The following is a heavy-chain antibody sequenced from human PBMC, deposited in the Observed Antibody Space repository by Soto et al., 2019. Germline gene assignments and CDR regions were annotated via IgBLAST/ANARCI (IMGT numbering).Heavy chain of an antibody. J-gene: IGHJ6*02. D-gene: IGHD3-3*01. CDR2: IRSKANSYAT. CDR1: GFTFSGSA. CDR3: TRHEYRSGYYPYYYYGMDV. Sequence: VQLVESGGGLVQPGGSLKLSCAASGFTFSGSAMHWVRQASGKGLEWVGRIRSKANSYATSYAASVKGRFTISRDDSKNTAFRQMNSLKTDDTAVYCCTRHEYRSGYYPYYYYGMDVWGQEATVTVSS. V-gene: IGHV3-73*02.